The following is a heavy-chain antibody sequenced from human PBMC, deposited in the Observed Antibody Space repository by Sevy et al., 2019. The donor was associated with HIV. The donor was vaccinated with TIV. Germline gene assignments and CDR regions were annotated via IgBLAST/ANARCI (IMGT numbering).Heavy chain of an antibody. CDR3: TRLVIGTIRGHFDY. CDR1: GFTFSSYA. V-gene: IGHV3-23*01. CDR2: VSGSGDGT. J-gene: IGHJ4*02. D-gene: IGHD1-1*01. Sequence: GGSLRLSCAASGFTFSSYAMSWVRQAPGKGLEWVSVVSGSGDGTYYAASVKGRFTISRDNSKNTLYLQMSSLRAGDTAIYYCTRLVIGTIRGHFDYWGQGTLVTVSS.